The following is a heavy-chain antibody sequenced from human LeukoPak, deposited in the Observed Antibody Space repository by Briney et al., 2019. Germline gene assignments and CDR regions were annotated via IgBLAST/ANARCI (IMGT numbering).Heavy chain of an antibody. CDR2: INHSGST. CDR1: GGSFSGYY. CDR3: ARGELRHFRE. J-gene: IGHJ4*02. Sequence: SETLSLTCAVYGGSFSGYYWSWIRQPPGKGLEWIGEINHSGSTNYNPSLKSRVTISVDTSKNQFSLKLSSVTAADTAVYYCARGELRHFREWGQGTLVTVSS. V-gene: IGHV4-34*01. D-gene: IGHD3-9*01.